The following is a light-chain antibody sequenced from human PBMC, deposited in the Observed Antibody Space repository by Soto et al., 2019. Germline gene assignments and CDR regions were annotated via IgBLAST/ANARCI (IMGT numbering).Light chain of an antibody. CDR1: QSISSF. Sequence: DLPMTQSPSSLSASVGDRVTITCRASQSISSFLNWYQQKPGIAPKLLIYAASSLQSGVPSRFSGSGSGTDFTLTISSLQPEDFATYYCQQSYSTPPTFGQGTKVEIK. V-gene: IGKV1-39*01. CDR2: AAS. J-gene: IGKJ1*01. CDR3: QQSYSTPPT.